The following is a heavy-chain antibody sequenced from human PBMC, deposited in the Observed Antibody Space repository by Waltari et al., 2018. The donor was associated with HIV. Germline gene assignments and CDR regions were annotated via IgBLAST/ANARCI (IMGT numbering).Heavy chain of an antibody. CDR3: ARSSSGLFDH. CDR1: GFQYENYW. J-gene: IGHJ4*02. CDR2: INQDGSDM. V-gene: IGHV3-7*03. Sequence: SGGGSAPPGGSLRVSCGVAGFQYENYWMSWVRQAPGKGLEWVANINQDGSDMFLADSVKGRFTIFRDNSKKSLSLQMNKLRVEDMGTYYCARSSSGLFDHWGQGSLVTVSS. D-gene: IGHD3-22*01.